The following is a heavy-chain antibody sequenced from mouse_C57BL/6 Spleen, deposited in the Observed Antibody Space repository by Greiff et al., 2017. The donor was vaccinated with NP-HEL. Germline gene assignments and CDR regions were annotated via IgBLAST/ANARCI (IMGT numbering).Heavy chain of an antibody. V-gene: IGHV1-64*01. CDR1: GYTFTSYW. D-gene: IGHD2-4*01. J-gene: IGHJ4*01. CDR2: IHPNSGST. Sequence: VQLQQPGAELVKPGASVKLSCKASGYTFTSYWMHWVKQRPGQGLEWIGMIHPNSGSTNYNEKFKSKATLTVDKSSSTAYMQLSSLTSEDSAVYYCARDYDYDRDYAMDYWGQGTSVTVSS. CDR3: ARDYDYDRDYAMDY.